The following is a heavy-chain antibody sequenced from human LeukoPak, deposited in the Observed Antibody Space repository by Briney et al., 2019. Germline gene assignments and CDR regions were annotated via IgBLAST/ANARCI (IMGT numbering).Heavy chain of an antibody. CDR3: ARENDSPNWFDP. Sequence: APVKVSCKASGGTFSSYAISWVRQAPGQGLEWMGRIIPILGIANYAQKFQGRVTITADKSTSTAYMELSSLRSEDTAVYYCARENDSPNWFDPWGQGTLVTVSS. CDR1: GGTFSSYA. CDR2: IIPILGIA. D-gene: IGHD3-22*01. J-gene: IGHJ5*02. V-gene: IGHV1-69*04.